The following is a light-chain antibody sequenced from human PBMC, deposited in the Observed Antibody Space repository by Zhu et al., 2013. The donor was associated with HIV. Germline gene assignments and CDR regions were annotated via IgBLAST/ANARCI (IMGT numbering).Light chain of an antibody. CDR1: ALPKKY. CDR2: KDN. CDR3: LSADSSGSWV. V-gene: IGLV3-16*01. J-gene: IGLJ3*02. Sequence: SYELTQPPSVSVSLGQMARITCSGEALPKKYAYWYQQKPGQAPVMVIYKDNERPSGIPERFSGSSSGTIVTLTISGVQAEDEADYYCLSADSSGSWVFGGGTKLTVL.